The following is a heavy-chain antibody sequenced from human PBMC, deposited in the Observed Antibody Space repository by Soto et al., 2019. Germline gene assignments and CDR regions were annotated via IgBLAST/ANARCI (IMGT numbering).Heavy chain of an antibody. CDR1: GGSISGSNW. Sequence: LRETLSLTCAVSGGSISGSNWLSLVRQPPGKGLEWIGEIYHSGSTNYNPSLKSRVTISVDKSKNQFSLKLSSVTAADTAVYYCARRSGAYSSSWVRGYYYGMDVWGQGTTVTVSS. D-gene: IGHD6-13*01. CDR2: IYHSGST. V-gene: IGHV4-4*02. J-gene: IGHJ6*02. CDR3: ARRSGAYSSSWVRGYYYGMDV.